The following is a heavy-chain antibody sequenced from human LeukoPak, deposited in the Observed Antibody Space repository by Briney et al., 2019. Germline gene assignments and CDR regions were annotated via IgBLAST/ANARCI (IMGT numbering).Heavy chain of an antibody. Sequence: GGSLRLSCAASGFTFDDYAMHWVRQAPGKGLEWVSGISWNSGSIGYADSVKGRFTISRDNAKNSLYLQMNSLRAEDMALYYCAKGYCSSTSCYPFDYWGRGTLVTVSS. D-gene: IGHD2-2*01. J-gene: IGHJ4*02. V-gene: IGHV3-9*03. CDR1: GFTFDDYA. CDR3: AKGYCSSTSCYPFDY. CDR2: ISWNSGSI.